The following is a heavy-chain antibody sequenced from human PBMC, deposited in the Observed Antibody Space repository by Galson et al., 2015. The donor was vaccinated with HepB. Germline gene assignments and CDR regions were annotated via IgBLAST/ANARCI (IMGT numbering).Heavy chain of an antibody. J-gene: IGHJ4*02. V-gene: IGHV1-46*03. CDR3: AGESGSSSLYFDY. CDR1: GYSFSSYY. Sequence: SVKVSCKASGYSFSSYYIHWVRQVPGQGLEWMGIINPTGGSTTYTQKFQGRVTMTRDRSAGTVYMELSSLRSEDTAVYYCAGESGSSSLYFDYWGQGTLVTVSS. D-gene: IGHD3-3*01. CDR2: INPTGGST.